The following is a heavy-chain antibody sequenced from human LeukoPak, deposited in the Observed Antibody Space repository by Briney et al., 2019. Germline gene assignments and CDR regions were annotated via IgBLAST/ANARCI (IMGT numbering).Heavy chain of an antibody. D-gene: IGHD3/OR15-3a*01. V-gene: IGHV1-18*01. J-gene: IGHJ6*03. CDR3: ARRTGYNYYYMDV. Sequence: GASVKVSCKASGYIFTQYGIIWVRQAPGQGLEWMASISTYSGNTDYAQNLQDRVTMTTDTSTSTAYMELRSLRFDDTAVYYCARRTGYNYYYMDVWGRGTTVAVSS. CDR2: ISTYSGNT. CDR1: GYIFTQYG.